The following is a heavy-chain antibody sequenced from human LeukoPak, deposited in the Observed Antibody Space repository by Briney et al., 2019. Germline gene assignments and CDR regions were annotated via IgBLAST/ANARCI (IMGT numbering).Heavy chain of an antibody. CDR2: ARNKPNSCST. Sequence: PGGSLRLSCEGTGFTFSDHHMDWVRQAPGMGLEWVGRGPARNKPNSCSTQYATSVRGRFTISRDDSKNSLYLQISSLTTEDTAMYYGTRVLTTDRGWYTFEFWGQGVLSPSPQ. J-gene: IGHJ4*02. V-gene: IGHV3-72*01. CDR3: TRVLTTDRGWYTFEF. D-gene: IGHD6-19*01. CDR1: GFTFSDHH.